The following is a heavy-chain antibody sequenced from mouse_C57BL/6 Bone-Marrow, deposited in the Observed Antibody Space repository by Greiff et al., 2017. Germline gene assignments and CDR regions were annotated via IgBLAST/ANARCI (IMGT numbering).Heavy chain of an antibody. CDR3: ARGDYDYDWYFDV. V-gene: IGHV1-19*01. Sequence: VQLQQSGPVLVKPGASVKMSCKASGYTFTDYYMNWVKQSHGKSLEWIGAINPYNGGTSYNQKFKGKATLTVDKSSRTAYMEINSLTSEDSAVYYCARGDYDYDWYFDVWGTGTTVTVSS. D-gene: IGHD2-4*01. CDR1: GYTFTDYY. CDR2: INPYNGGT. J-gene: IGHJ1*03.